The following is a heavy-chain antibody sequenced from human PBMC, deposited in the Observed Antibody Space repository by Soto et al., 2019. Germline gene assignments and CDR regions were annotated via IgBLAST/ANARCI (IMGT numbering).Heavy chain of an antibody. Sequence: ASVKVSCKASGGTFSSYAISWVRQAPGQGLEWMGGIIPIFGTANYAQKFQGRVTITADESTSTAYMELSSLRSEDTAVYYCARDGSEWFGELNYYYYYGMDVWGQGTTVTVSS. D-gene: IGHD3-10*01. CDR3: ARDGSEWFGELNYYYYYGMDV. CDR2: IIPIFGTA. J-gene: IGHJ6*02. V-gene: IGHV1-69*13. CDR1: GGTFSSYA.